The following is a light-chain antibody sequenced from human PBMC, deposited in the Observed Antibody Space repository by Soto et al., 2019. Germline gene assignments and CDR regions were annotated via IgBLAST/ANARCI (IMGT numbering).Light chain of an antibody. J-gene: IGLJ1*01. Sequence: VMTQSPDSLAVSLGERATISCSGSSSNIVNDYVSWYQQLPGTAPKLLIYDNNQRPSGIPDRFSGSKSGTSATLGITGLQTGDEADYYCGTWDSSLNIYVFGTGTKVTV. CDR3: GTWDSSLNIYV. CDR2: DNN. V-gene: IGLV1-51*01. CDR1: SSNIVNDY.